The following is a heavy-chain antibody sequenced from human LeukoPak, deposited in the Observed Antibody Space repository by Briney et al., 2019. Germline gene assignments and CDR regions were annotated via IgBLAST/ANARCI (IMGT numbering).Heavy chain of an antibody. J-gene: IGHJ6*02. CDR1: GDTFTGYY. V-gene: IGHV1-2*02. CDR3: AKAPYGDYYYYAMDV. D-gene: IGHD4-17*01. CDR2: INPNSAGT. Sequence: ASVKVSCPASGDTFTGYYIHWVRQAPGHGLEWMGWINPNSAGTNYAQKFQGRVTMTRDTSISTAYMELSRLRSDDTAVHYCAKAPYGDYYYYAMDVWGQGTTVTVSS.